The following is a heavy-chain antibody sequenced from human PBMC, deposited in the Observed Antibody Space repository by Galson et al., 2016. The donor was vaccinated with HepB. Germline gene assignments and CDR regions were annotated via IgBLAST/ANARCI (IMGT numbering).Heavy chain of an antibody. CDR3: ARATGRQHSMDY. CDR2: SRDKDYSFTT. CDR1: GFTLSDHY. D-gene: IGHD1-26*01. Sequence: SLRLSCAVSGFTLSDHYMDWVRQAPGKGLEWVGRSRDKDYSFTTEYAASVNGRFIFSRDESKDSVYLQMNSLKTEDTAVYYCARATGRQHSMDYWGQGTLVTVSS. V-gene: IGHV3-72*01. J-gene: IGHJ4*02.